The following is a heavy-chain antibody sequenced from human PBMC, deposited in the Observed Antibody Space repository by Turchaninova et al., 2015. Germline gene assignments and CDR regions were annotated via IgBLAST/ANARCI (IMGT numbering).Heavy chain of an antibody. J-gene: IGHJ4*02. CDR1: YFSFTGAW. CDR2: IKSAGDGATT. D-gene: IGHD6-19*01. CDR3: NSDSGGVLDGHGGGLGEY. Sequence: RRSFPTFYFSFTGAWMTWARQAPGKGLGWVGRIKSAGDGATTDYAAPVRGRFFISRDDSKSTLYLQMNNLKAEDTAVYYCNSDSGGVLDGHGGGLGEYWGQGTLVAVSS. V-gene: IGHV3-15*07.